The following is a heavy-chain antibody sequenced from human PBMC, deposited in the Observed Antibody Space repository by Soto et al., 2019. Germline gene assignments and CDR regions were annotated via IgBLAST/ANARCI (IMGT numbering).Heavy chain of an antibody. CDR3: ARDRYCSSTSCYEADSFFYYYGMDV. J-gene: IGHJ6*02. V-gene: IGHV4-31*03. Sequence: SETLSLTCTVSGGSISSGGYYWSWIRQHPGKGLEWIGYIYYSGSTYYNPSLKSRVTISVDTSKNQFSLKLSSVTAADTAVYYCARDRYCSSTSCYEADSFFYYYGMDVWGQGTTVTVSS. CDR2: IYYSGST. D-gene: IGHD2-2*01. CDR1: GGSISSGGYY.